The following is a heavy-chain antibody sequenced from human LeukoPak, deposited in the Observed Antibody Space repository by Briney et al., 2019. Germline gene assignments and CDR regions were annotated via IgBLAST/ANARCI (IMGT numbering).Heavy chain of an antibody. D-gene: IGHD3-22*01. V-gene: IGHV3-23*01. CDR2: ISGSGGST. Sequence: GGSLRLSCAASGFTFSSYAMHWVRQAPGKGLEWVSAISGSGGSTYYADSVKGRFTISRDNSKNTLYLQMNSLRAEDTAVYYCAKGASITMIVVVITPFDYWGQGTLVTVSS. CDR3: AKGASITMIVVVITPFDY. J-gene: IGHJ4*02. CDR1: GFTFSSYA.